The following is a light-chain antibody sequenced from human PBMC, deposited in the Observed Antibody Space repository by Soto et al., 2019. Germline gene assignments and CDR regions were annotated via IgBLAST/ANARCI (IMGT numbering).Light chain of an antibody. J-gene: IGKJ1*01. CDR1: QSVSSN. V-gene: IGKV3-15*01. Sequence: EIVMTQSQVTLSVSPRERATLSCRASQSVSSNLAWYQQKPGQAPRLIIYGASTRANGIPARFSGSGSGAEFTLTISSLQSEDFAVYYCQQYNNWPPWTFGQGTKVDIK. CDR2: GAS. CDR3: QQYNNWPPWT.